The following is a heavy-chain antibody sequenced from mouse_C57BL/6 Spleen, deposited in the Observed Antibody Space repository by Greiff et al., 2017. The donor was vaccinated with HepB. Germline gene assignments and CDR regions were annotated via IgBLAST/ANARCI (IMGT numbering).Heavy chain of an antibody. Sequence: EVQLVESGPELVKPGASVKISCKASGYSFTGYYMNWVKQSPEKSLEWIGEINPSTGGTTYNQKFKAKATLTVDKSSSTAYMQLKSLTSEDSAVYYCARYDYDWYFDVWGTGTTVTVSS. CDR2: INPSTGGT. CDR3: ARYDYDWYFDV. D-gene: IGHD2-4*01. V-gene: IGHV1-42*01. J-gene: IGHJ1*03. CDR1: GYSFTGYY.